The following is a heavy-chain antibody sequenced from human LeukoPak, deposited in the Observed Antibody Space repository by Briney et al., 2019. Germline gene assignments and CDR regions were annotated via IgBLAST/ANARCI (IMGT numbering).Heavy chain of an antibody. CDR1: GFTFSSYA. CDR3: ARDRQASFDY. V-gene: IGHV3-30-3*01. Sequence: GGSLRRSCAASGFTFSSYAMHWVRQAPGKGRERVAVISYDGSNKYYADSVKGRFTISRDNSKNTLYLQMNSLRAEDTAVYYCARDRQASFDYWGQGTLVTVSS. CDR2: ISYDGSNK. J-gene: IGHJ4*02. D-gene: IGHD6-6*01.